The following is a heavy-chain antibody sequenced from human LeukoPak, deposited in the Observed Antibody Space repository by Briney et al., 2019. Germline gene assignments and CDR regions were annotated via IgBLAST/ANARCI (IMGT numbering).Heavy chain of an antibody. Sequence: ASVKVSCKASGYTFTSYYMHWVRQAPGQGLEWMGIINPSGGSTSFAQKFQGRVTTTRDTSTSTVYMELSSLRSEDTAVYYCAREWELWYYFDYWGQGTLVTVSS. V-gene: IGHV1-46*01. CDR2: INPSGGST. CDR3: AREWELWYYFDY. D-gene: IGHD1-26*01. CDR1: GYTFTSYY. J-gene: IGHJ4*02.